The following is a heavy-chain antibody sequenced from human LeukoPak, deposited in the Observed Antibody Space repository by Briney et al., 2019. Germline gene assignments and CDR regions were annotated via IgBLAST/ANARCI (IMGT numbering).Heavy chain of an antibody. J-gene: IGHJ4*02. V-gene: IGHV3-30*04. D-gene: IGHD3-22*01. CDR2: ISYEDGSNK. Sequence: GGSLRLSCAASGFTFRSFVMHWVRQAPGKGLEWVAAISYEDGSNKYYADSVRGRFTISRDNAKNTLYLQMNSLRAEDTAVFYCVRDAADYYDNSGFYDYWGQGTLVTVSS. CDR3: VRDAADYYDNSGFYDY. CDR1: GFTFRSFV.